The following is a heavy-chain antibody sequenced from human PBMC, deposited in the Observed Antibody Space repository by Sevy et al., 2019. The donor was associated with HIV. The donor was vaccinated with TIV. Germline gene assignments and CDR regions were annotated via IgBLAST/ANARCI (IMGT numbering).Heavy chain of an antibody. Sequence: GGSLRPSCAASGFTFTRYWMSWVRQAPGKGLEWVANINEDGSEKYYVDSVKGRFTISRDNARKSLHLQMNSLRAEDTAIYYCARDVAAGDFWGQGTLVTVSS. CDR2: INEDGSEK. J-gene: IGHJ4*02. CDR3: ARDVAAGDF. CDR1: GFTFTRYW. V-gene: IGHV3-7*01. D-gene: IGHD2-21*01.